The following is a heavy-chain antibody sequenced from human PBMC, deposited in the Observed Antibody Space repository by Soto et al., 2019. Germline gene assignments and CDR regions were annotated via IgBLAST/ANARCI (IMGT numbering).Heavy chain of an antibody. CDR2: IRNKANSYTT. V-gene: IGHV3-72*01. CDR3: ARGPYGSGFYVGDH. D-gene: IGHD6-19*01. J-gene: IGHJ4*02. CDR1: GFTFSDHY. Sequence: PGGSLRLSCAASGFTFSDHYMDWVRQAPGKGLEWVGRIRNKANSYTTEYAASVKGRFTISRDNAKNTLYLQMNSLRVEDTAVYYCARGPYGSGFYVGDHWGQGVLVTVSS.